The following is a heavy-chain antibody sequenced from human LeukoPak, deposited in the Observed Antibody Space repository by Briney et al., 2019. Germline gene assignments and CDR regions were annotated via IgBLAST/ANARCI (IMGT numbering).Heavy chain of an antibody. CDR3: ARGGADIVVVPADWFDP. CDR2: IYYSGST. D-gene: IGHD2-2*01. V-gene: IGHV4-59*01. J-gene: IGHJ5*02. Sequence: PSETLSLTCTVSGGSISSYYWSWIRQPPGKGLEWIGYIYYSGSTNYNPSLKSRVTISVDTSKNQFSLKLSSVPAADTAVYYCARGGADIVVVPADWFDPWGQGTLVTVSS. CDR1: GGSISSYY.